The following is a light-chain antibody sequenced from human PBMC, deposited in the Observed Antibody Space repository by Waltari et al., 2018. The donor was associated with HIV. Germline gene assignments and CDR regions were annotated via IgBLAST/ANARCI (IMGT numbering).Light chain of an antibody. V-gene: IGKV4-1*01. CDR1: QSVLYSSHNKNY. Sequence: DIVMTQSPDSLAVSLGERATINCKSSQSVLYSSHNKNYFAWYQQKPGQPPKLLIYWASTRESGVPDRFSGSGSGTDFTLTISSLQAEDVAVYYCQQYYSTPYTFGQGTKLGIK. CDR3: QQYYSTPYT. J-gene: IGKJ2*01. CDR2: WAS.